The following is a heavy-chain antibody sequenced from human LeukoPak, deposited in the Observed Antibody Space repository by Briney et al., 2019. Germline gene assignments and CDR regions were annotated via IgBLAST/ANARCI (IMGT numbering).Heavy chain of an antibody. CDR2: ISSSTNVI. V-gene: IGHV3-48*01. J-gene: IGHJ4*02. Sequence: PGGSLRLSCAASGFTLSTYSVTWVRQAPGKGLEWVSYISSSTNVIYYADSVKGRFTISRNNAKNSLYLQMNSLRADDTAVYHCARLYSALPAFDYWGQGTLVTVSS. D-gene: IGHD6-13*01. CDR1: GFTLSTYS. CDR3: ARLYSALPAFDY.